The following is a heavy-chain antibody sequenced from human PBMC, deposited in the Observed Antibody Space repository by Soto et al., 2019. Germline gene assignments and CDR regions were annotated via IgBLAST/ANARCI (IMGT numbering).Heavy chain of an antibody. D-gene: IGHD2-2*02. CDR1: GGSISSSSYY. V-gene: IGHV4-39*01. CDR3: ARLGGDIVVVPAAIDY. CDR2: IYYSGST. J-gene: IGHJ4*02. Sequence: QLQLQESGPGLVKPSETLSLTCTVSGGSISSSSYYWGWIRQPPGKGLEWIGSIYYSGSTYYNPSLKSRVTISVDTSKNQFSLKLSSVTAADTAVYYCARLGGDIVVVPAAIDYWGQGTLVTVSS.